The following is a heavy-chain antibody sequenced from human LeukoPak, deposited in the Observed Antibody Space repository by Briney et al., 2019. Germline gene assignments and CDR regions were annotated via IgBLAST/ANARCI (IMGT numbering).Heavy chain of an antibody. V-gene: IGHV1-69*05. CDR1: GGTFSSYA. CDR3: ARDVSSSSWYEHYYFDY. J-gene: IGHJ4*02. D-gene: IGHD6-13*01. Sequence: SVKVSCKASGGTFSSYAISWVRQAPGQGLEWMGRIIPIFGTANYAQKFQGGVTITTDESTSTAYMELSSLRSEDTAVYYCARDVSSSSWYEHYYFDYWGQGTLVTVSS. CDR2: IIPIFGTA.